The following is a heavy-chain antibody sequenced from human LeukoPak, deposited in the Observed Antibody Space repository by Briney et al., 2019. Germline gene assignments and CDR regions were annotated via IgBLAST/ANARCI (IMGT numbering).Heavy chain of an antibody. D-gene: IGHD1-26*01. J-gene: IGHJ4*02. CDR1: GFTFSSYS. V-gene: IGHV3-21*01. Sequence: GGSLRLSCAASGFTFSSYSMNWVRQAPGKGLEWVSSISSSSSYIYYADSVKGRFTISRDNAKNSLYLQMNSLRAEDTAVYYCARGGGSYGSRSFDYWGQGTLVTVSS. CDR2: ISSSSSYI. CDR3: ARGGGSYGSRSFDY.